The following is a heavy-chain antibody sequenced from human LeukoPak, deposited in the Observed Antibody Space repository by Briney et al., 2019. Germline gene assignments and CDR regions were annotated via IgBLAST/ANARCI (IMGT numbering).Heavy chain of an antibody. D-gene: IGHD3-22*01. V-gene: IGHV1-18*01. CDR3: ARGVYPVYYYDSSGLMDV. Sequence: ASVKVSCKASGYTFTSYGIRWVRQAPGQGLEWMGWISAYNGNTNYAQKLQGRVTMTTDPSTSTAYMEVRSLRSDDTAVYYCARGVYPVYYYDSSGLMDVWGQGTTVSVSS. CDR2: ISAYNGNT. CDR1: GYTFTSYG. J-gene: IGHJ6*02.